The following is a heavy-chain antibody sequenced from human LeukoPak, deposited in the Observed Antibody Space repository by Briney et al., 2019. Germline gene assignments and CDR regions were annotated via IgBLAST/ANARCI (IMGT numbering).Heavy chain of an antibody. J-gene: IGHJ3*02. V-gene: IGHV7-4-1*02. Sequence: ASVKVSCKASGYIFTKYAIHWVRQAPGQGLQWMGWINTNTGNSTYAQGVTGQFVFSSDTSVSTAYLEISSLKSEDTAVYYCARELVWISAAATNAFDIWGQGTLVTVSS. D-gene: IGHD6-13*01. CDR1: GYIFTKYA. CDR2: INTNTGNS. CDR3: ARELVWISAAATNAFDI.